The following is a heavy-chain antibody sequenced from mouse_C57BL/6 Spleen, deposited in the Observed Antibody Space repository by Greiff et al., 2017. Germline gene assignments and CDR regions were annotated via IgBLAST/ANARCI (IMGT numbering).Heavy chain of an antibody. V-gene: IGHV3-6*01. CDR2: ISYDGSN. CDR3: AREGYGSSYAMDY. D-gene: IGHD1-1*01. CDR1: GYSITSGYY. J-gene: IGHJ4*01. Sequence: EVKLVESGPGLVKPSQSLSLTCSVTGYSITSGYYWNWIRQFPGNKLEWMGYISYDGSNNYNPSLKNRISITRDTSKNQFFLKLNSVTTEDTATYYSAREGYGSSYAMDYWGQGTSVTVSS.